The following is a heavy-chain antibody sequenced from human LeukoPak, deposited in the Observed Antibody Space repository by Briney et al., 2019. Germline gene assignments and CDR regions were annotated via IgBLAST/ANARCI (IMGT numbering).Heavy chain of an antibody. CDR1: GYTFTSYY. CDR2: INPGGGST. D-gene: IGHD3-3*01. CDR3: ARGDYDFWSGYLHYFDY. Sequence: ASVKVSCKASGYTFTSYYMHWVRQVPGQGLEWMGIINPGGGSTSYAQKFQGRVTMTRDTSTSTVYMELSSLRSEDTAVYYCARGDYDFWSGYLHYFDYWGQGTLVTVSS. V-gene: IGHV1-46*03. J-gene: IGHJ4*02.